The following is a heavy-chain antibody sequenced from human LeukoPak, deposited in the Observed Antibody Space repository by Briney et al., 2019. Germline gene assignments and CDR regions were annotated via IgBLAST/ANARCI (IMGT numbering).Heavy chain of an antibody. CDR1: GGSFSGYY. CDR2: INHSGST. CDR3: ARGRRGYPLDY. V-gene: IGHV4-34*01. Sequence: SETPSLTCAVYGGSFSGYYWSWIRQPPGKGLEWIGEINHSGSTNYNPSLKSRVTISVDTSKNQFSLKLSSVTAADTAVYYCARGRRGYPLDYWGQGTLVTVSS. D-gene: IGHD3-22*01. J-gene: IGHJ4*02.